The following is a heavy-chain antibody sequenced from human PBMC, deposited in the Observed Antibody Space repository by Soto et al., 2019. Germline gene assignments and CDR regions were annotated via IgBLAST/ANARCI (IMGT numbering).Heavy chain of an antibody. Sequence: PSETLSLTCTVSGGSISSYYWSWIRQPPGKGLEWIGYIYYSGSTNYNPSLKSRVTISVDTSKNQFSLKLSPVTAADTAVYYCARGVLRYYYYGMDVWGQGTTVTVSS. CDR1: GGSISSYY. J-gene: IGHJ6*02. CDR3: ARGVLRYYYYGMDV. V-gene: IGHV4-59*01. CDR2: IYYSGST.